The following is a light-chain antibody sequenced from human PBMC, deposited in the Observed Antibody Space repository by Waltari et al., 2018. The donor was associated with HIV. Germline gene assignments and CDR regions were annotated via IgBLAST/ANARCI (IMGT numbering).Light chain of an antibody. CDR3: AAWEDSLKGGA. CDR1: TSTIGGNT. J-gene: IGLJ1*01. V-gene: IGLV1-44*01. CDR2: SNN. Sequence: QSVLAQPPSASGTPGQRVTISCSGSTSTIGGNTVSWYQQLPGTAPKLLIYSNNQRPSGVPDRFSGSTSVTSASLVISGLQSEDEAEYYCAAWEDSLKGGAFGPGTKVTVL.